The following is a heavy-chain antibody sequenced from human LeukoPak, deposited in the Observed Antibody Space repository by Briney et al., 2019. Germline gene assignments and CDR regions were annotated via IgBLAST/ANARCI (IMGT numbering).Heavy chain of an antibody. CDR1: GYTFTSYD. CDR3: ARDRPRRIAVAGVDYYGMDV. CDR2: INPNSGGT. D-gene: IGHD6-19*01. J-gene: IGHJ6*02. V-gene: IGHV1-2*02. Sequence: GASVKVSCKASGYTFTSYDINWVRQAPGQGLEWMGWINPNSGGTNYAQKFQGRVTMTRDTSISTAYMELSRLRSDDTAVYYCARDRPRRIAVAGVDYYGMDVWGQGTTVTVSS.